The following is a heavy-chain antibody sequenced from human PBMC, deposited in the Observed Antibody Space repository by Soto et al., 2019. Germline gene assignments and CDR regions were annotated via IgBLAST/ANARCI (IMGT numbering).Heavy chain of an antibody. D-gene: IGHD1-26*01. J-gene: IGHJ4*02. CDR3: ARSGSYYVDY. Sequence: KSSETLSLTCTVSGGSIRSGDYFWSWIRQPPGKGLEWIGNIYYGGSTYYNPSLESRVTVSVDTSKNQFSLKLSSVTAADTAVYYCARSGSYYVDYWGQGTLVTVSS. V-gene: IGHV4-30-4*01. CDR1: GGSIRSGDYF. CDR2: IYYGGST.